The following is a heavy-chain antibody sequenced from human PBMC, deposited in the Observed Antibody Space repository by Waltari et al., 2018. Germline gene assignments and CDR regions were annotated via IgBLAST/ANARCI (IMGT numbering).Heavy chain of an antibody. V-gene: IGHV1-2*02. CDR1: GYTFTAHH. CDR2: INPNSGDT. CDR3: ARDREATYNVYYYYMDV. J-gene: IGHJ6*03. Sequence: QVQLVQSGAEVKEPGASVQVSCKGSGYTFTAHHIHWMRQAPGQGLEWMGWINPNSGDTNNAQKFEGRVTMTRDTSISTAYMELSRLRSDDTAMYYCARDREATYNVYYYYMDVWGKGTTVTVSS. D-gene: IGHD1-1*01.